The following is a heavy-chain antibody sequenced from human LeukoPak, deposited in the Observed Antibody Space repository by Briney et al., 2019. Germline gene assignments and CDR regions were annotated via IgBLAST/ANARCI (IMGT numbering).Heavy chain of an antibody. CDR2: IYYSGST. J-gene: IGHJ5*02. CDR1: GGSISSGSYY. Sequence: SETLSLTCTVSGGSISSGSYYWSWIRQHPGKGLEWIGYIYYSGSTYYNPSLKSRVTISVDTSKNQFSLKLSSVTAADTAVYYCARYRAWGSGSPPNWFDPWGQGTLVTVSS. CDR3: ARYRAWGSGSPPNWFDP. D-gene: IGHD3-10*01. V-gene: IGHV4-31*03.